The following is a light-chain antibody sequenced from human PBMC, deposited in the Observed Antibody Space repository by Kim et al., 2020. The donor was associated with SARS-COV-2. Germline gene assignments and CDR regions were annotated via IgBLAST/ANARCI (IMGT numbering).Light chain of an antibody. CDR3: QQRHTAPLLT. CDR2: AAS. Sequence: DIQMTQSPSSLAASVGDRVTIACRASQSINTYLNWYQQKPGKAPILLIYAASTLQSGVPSRFSGSGSGTDFTLTISSLQPEDFATYYCQQRHTAPLLTFGGGTKVDIK. J-gene: IGKJ4*01. V-gene: IGKV1-39*01. CDR1: QSINTY.